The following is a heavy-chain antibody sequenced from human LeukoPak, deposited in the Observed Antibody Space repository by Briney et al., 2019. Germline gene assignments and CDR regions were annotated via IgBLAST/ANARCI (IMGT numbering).Heavy chain of an antibody. CDR3: ARVAAPTAVAGTGAFDI. D-gene: IGHD6-19*01. Sequence: SETLSLTCTVSDGSLSSYYWSWIRQTPGKGLEWIGYIYYSGSAHYNPSLKSRVTISVDTSKNQFSLKVTSVTATDTAVYYCARVAAPTAVAGTGAFDIWGQGTLVTVSS. CDR2: IYYSGSA. J-gene: IGHJ3*02. V-gene: IGHV4-59*01. CDR1: DGSLSSYY.